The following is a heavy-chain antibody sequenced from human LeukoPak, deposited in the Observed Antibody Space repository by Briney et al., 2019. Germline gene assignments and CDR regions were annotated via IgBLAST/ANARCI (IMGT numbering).Heavy chain of an antibody. D-gene: IGHD6-19*01. CDR2: ISYDGSNK. CDR1: GFTFSSYA. J-gene: IGHJ4*02. V-gene: IGHV3-30*14. CDR3: ARAGGLRIAVAPIDY. Sequence: PGGSLRLSCAASGFTFSSYAMHWVRQAPGKGLEWVAVISYDGSNKYYADSVKGRFTISRDNSKNILFLEMKSLRVEDTAFYYCARAGGLRIAVAPIDYWGRGTLVTVSS.